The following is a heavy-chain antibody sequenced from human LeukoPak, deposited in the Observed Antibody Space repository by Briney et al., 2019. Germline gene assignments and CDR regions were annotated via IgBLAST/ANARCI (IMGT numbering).Heavy chain of an antibody. V-gene: IGHV4-4*07. CDR2: IYGSGST. CDR3: ARDALGGSGSYFYYYYYYGMDV. J-gene: IGHJ6*02. Sequence: PSETLSLTCTASGGSISSYSWGWIRQPAGKGLEWIGRIYGSGSTNYNPSLRSRVTMSVDTSKNQFSLKLSSVTAADTAVYYCARDALGGSGSYFYYYYYYGMDVWGQGTTVTVSS. D-gene: IGHD3-10*01. CDR1: GGSISSYS.